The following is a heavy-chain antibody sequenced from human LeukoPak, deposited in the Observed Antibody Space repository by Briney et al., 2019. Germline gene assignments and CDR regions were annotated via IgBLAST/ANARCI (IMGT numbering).Heavy chain of an antibody. V-gene: IGHV4-4*07. Sequence: SETLSPTRTVSGGSINSNYWTWIRQPAGKGLEWIGRISTSGITNYSPSLKSRVTISLDKSKNQFSLILASVTAADTALYYCAREASVAAAGWISDYWGQGTLVTVSS. CDR1: GGSINSNY. D-gene: IGHD6-13*01. CDR3: AREASVAAAGWISDY. J-gene: IGHJ4*02. CDR2: ISTSGIT.